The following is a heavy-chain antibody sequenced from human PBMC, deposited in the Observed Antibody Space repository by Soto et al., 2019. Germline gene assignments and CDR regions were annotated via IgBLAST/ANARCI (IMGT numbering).Heavy chain of an antibody. V-gene: IGHV1-69*06. CDR3: ARGMQGLEVAGIPETYGMDV. J-gene: IGHJ6*02. D-gene: IGHD6-19*01. CDR2: IIPIFGTA. CDR1: GGTFSSYA. Sequence: SVKVSCKASGGTFSSYAISWVRQAPGQGLEWMGGIIPIFGTANYAQKFQGRVTITADKSTSTAYMELSSLRSEDTAVYYCARGMQGLEVAGIPETYGMDVWGQGTTVTVSS.